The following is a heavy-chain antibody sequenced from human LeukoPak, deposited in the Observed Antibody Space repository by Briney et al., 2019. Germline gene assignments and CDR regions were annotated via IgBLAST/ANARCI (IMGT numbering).Heavy chain of an antibody. CDR1: GGSFSGYY. Sequence: SQTLSLTCTVYGGSFSGYYWSWIRQPPGKGLEWIGEINHSGSTNYNPSLKSRVTISVDTSKNQFSLKLSSVTAADTAVYYCAREKGRGHYDILTGYYETTLDAFDIWGQGTMVTVSS. D-gene: IGHD3-9*01. V-gene: IGHV4-34*01. CDR2: INHSGST. CDR3: AREKGRGHYDILTGYYETTLDAFDI. J-gene: IGHJ3*02.